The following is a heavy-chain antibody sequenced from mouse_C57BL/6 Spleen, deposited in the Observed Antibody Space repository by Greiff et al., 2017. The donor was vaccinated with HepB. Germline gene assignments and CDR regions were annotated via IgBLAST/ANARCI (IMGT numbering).Heavy chain of an antibody. Sequence: QVQLQQSGAELVRPGASVTLSCKASGYTFTDYEMHWVKQTPVHGLEWIGAIDPETGGTAYNQKFKGKAILTADKSSSTAYMELRSLTSEDSAVYYCTRGVTTAEKDFDYGGQGTTLTVSS. V-gene: IGHV1-15*01. CDR2: IDPETGGT. CDR3: TRGVTTAEKDFDY. CDR1: GYTFTDYE. D-gene: IGHD1-2*01. J-gene: IGHJ2*01.